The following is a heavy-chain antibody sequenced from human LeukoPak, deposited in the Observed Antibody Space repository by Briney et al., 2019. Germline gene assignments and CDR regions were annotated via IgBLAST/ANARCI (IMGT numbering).Heavy chain of an antibody. J-gene: IGHJ6*03. CDR1: GVSINDYY. CDR2: ISHTEGT. Sequence: PSETLSLTCGVFGVSINDYYWSWIRQSPGKGLEWIGEISHTEGTRYNPSLKSRVTISVDTSKNQFSLKLSSVTAADTAVYYCARMMSGYDYFYYYYYMDVWGKGTTVTVSS. V-gene: IGHV4-34*01. CDR3: ARMMSGYDYFYYYYYMDV. D-gene: IGHD5-12*01.